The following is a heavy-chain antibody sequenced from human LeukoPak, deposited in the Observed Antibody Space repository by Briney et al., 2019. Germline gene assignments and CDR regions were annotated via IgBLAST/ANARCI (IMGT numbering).Heavy chain of an antibody. Sequence: SETLSLTCAVYGGSFSGYYWSWIRQPPGKGLEWIGEINHSGSTSYNPSLKSRVTISVDTSKNQFSLKLSSVTAADTAVYYCARRAGYLYFDYWGQGTLVTVSS. J-gene: IGHJ4*02. V-gene: IGHV4-34*01. CDR2: INHSGST. D-gene: IGHD5-12*01. CDR1: GGSFSGYY. CDR3: ARRAGYLYFDY.